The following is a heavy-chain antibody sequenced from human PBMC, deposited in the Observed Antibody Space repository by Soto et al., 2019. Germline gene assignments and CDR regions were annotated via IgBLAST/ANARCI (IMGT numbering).Heavy chain of an antibody. V-gene: IGHV4-30-4*01. CDR2: IYYSGST. Sequence: SLTCTVSGGSISSGDYYWSWIRQPPGKGLEWIGYIYYSGSTYYNPSLKSRVTISVDTSKNQFSLKLSSVTAADTAVYYCARERCVSGNAPPHNLFAPRGQGTLVTVSS. D-gene: IGHD3-10*01. J-gene: IGHJ5*02. CDR1: GGSISSGDYY. CDR3: ARERCVSGNAPPHNLFAP.